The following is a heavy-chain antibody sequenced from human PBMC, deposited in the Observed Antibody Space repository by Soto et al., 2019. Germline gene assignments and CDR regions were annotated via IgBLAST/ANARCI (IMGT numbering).Heavy chain of an antibody. Sequence: EVQLVESGGGLVQPGGSLRLSCAASGFTFSSYSMNWVRQAPGKGLEWVSYISSSSSTIYYADSVKGRFTISRDNAKNSVYLQMNRLRAEDTAVYYCARADSGYAHGYYYYGMGVWGQGTTVTVSS. CDR1: GFTFSSYS. CDR2: ISSSSSTI. V-gene: IGHV3-48*01. D-gene: IGHD5-12*01. J-gene: IGHJ6*02. CDR3: ARADSGYAHGYYYYGMGV.